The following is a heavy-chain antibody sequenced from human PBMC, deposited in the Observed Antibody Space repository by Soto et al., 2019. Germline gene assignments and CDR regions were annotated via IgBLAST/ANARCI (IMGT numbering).Heavy chain of an antibody. D-gene: IGHD2-15*01. CDR1: GDSISTVDYF. V-gene: IGHV4-30-4*01. Sequence: SETLSLTCSVSGDSISTVDYFWAWIRQPPGQALEYIGYIYKSTTTYYYPSFESRVAISLDTSKSQFSLTVTSVTAADTAVYFCARGRYCLTGRCFPNWFDSWGQGTLVTVSS. CDR2: IYKSTTT. CDR3: ARGRYCLTGRCFPNWFDS. J-gene: IGHJ5*01.